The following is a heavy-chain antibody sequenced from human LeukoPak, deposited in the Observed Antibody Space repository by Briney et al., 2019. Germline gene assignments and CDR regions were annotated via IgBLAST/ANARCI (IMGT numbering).Heavy chain of an antibody. CDR3: ARDEWGSNDIYF. J-gene: IGHJ3*01. CDR1: GGSFSGYY. CDR2: INHSGST. D-gene: IGHD3-16*01. Sequence: SETLSLTCAVYGGSFSGYYWSWIRQPPGKGREWIVEINHSGSTNYNPSLKSRVTISVDTSKNQFSLKLSSVTAADTAVYYCARDEWGSNDIYFCGRGKIVPVSS. V-gene: IGHV4-34*01.